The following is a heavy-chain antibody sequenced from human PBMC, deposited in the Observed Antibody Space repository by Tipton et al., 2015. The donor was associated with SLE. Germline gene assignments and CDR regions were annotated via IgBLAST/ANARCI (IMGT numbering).Heavy chain of an antibody. J-gene: IGHJ4*02. D-gene: IGHD5-12*01. CDR3: ARLYSGYPYYFDY. CDR2: IYTSGST. V-gene: IGHV4-4*07. CDR1: GGPISSYY. Sequence: TLSLTCTVSGGPISSYYWSWIRQPAGKGLEWIGRIYTSGSTNYNPSLKSRVTISVDTSKNQFSLNLTSVTAADTAVYYCARLYSGYPYYFDYWGQGTLVTVSS.